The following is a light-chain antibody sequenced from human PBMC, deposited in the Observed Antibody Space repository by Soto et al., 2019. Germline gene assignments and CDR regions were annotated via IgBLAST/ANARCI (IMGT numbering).Light chain of an antibody. CDR1: ESVSNY. CDR3: QHRSDWPFT. Sequence: EVVLTQSPATLYLSPGDRATLSCRASESVSNYLAWYQQKPGQSPRLVIYDVSSRATGIPARFSGSLSGTVFSLPIRRLDPEDFAVYYCQHRSDWPFTFGPGTRVDI. CDR2: DVS. V-gene: IGKV3-11*01. J-gene: IGKJ3*01.